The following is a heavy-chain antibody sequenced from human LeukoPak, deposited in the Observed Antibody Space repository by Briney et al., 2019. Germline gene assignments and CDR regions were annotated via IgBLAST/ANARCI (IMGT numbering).Heavy chain of an antibody. D-gene: IGHD3-10*01. Sequence: GESLKISCKGSGYSFISYWIGWVRRMPGKGLEWMGIIYPGDSDIRYSPSFQGQVTISADKSICTAYLQWSSLKASDTAMYYCGRSLDFYYYMDVWGKGTTVTISS. V-gene: IGHV5-51*01. CDR2: IYPGDSDI. CDR1: GYSFISYW. CDR3: GRSLDFYYYMDV. J-gene: IGHJ6*03.